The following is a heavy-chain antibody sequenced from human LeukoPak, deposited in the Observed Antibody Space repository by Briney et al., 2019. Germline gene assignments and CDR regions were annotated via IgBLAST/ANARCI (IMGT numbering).Heavy chain of an antibody. J-gene: IGHJ4*02. CDR3: ARDLRSLEY. Sequence: GGSLRLSCAASGFTFSSYAMHWVRQAPGKGLEWVAVVSDDGSYKNHADSVKGRFTISRDNSKNTLYLQMNSLRGEDTAVYYCARDLRSLEYWGQGTLVTVSS. CDR1: GFTFSSYA. CDR2: VSDDGSYK. V-gene: IGHV3-30-3*01. D-gene: IGHD5-24*01.